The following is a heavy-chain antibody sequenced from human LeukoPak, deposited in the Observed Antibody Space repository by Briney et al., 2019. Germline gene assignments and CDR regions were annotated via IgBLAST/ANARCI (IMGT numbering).Heavy chain of an antibody. CDR2: IRYDGSNK. V-gene: IGHV3-30*02. J-gene: IGHJ4*02. CDR1: GFTFSSYG. D-gene: IGHD3-3*01. CDR3: AKDLYYDFWSGYFRRFDY. Sequence: PGGSLRLSCAASGFTFSSYGMHWVRQAPGKGLEGVAFIRYDGSNKYYADSVKDRFTISRDNSKNTLYLQMNSLRAEDTAVYYCAKDLYYDFWSGYFRRFDYWGQGTLVTVSS.